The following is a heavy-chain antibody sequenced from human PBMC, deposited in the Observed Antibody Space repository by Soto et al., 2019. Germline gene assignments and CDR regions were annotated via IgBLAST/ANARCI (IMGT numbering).Heavy chain of an antibody. CDR3: AILGPFDY. CDR1: GFTFSNYA. Sequence: GGSLRLSCAGSGFTFSNYAMSWVRQAPGKGLEWVSTISGSGDSTYYADSMKGRFTISRDNSKNTLYLQVNSLRVEDTAVYYCAILGPFDYWGQGTLVTVS. J-gene: IGHJ4*02. V-gene: IGHV3-23*01. CDR2: ISGSGDST.